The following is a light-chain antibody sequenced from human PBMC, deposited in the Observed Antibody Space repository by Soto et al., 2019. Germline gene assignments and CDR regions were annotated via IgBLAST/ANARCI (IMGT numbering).Light chain of an antibody. J-gene: IGLJ2*01. CDR2: DVT. CDR1: SSDVGGYNY. Sequence: QSALTQPRSVSGSPGQSVTISCTGTSSDVGGYNYVSWYQQHPGNAPKLMIYDVTKRPSGVPDRFSGSRSGNTASLTISGLQTEDEADYYCCSYAGSYTFVVFGGGTKLTGL. V-gene: IGLV2-11*01. CDR3: CSYAGSYTFVV.